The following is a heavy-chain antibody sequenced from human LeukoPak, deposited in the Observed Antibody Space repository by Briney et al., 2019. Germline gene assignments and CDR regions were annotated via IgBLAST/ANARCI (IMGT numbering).Heavy chain of an antibody. D-gene: IGHD4-17*01. Sequence: ASVKVSCKASGYTFTNYAMHWARQAPGQRLEWMGWVNTGNGNTKYSQRFQGRVTITRDTSASTAYMELSSLRSEDTAVYYCARGPTVTTLHYWGQGTLVTVSS. CDR2: VNTGNGNT. CDR1: GYTFTNYA. J-gene: IGHJ4*02. V-gene: IGHV1-3*04. CDR3: ARGPTVTTLHY.